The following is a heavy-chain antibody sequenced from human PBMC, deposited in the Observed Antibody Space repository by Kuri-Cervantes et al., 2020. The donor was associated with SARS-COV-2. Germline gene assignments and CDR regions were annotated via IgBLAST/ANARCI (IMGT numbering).Heavy chain of an antibody. CDR1: GFRFSNYN. J-gene: IGHJ4*02. D-gene: IGHD2-15*01. CDR3: TRDRGYCSGGGCYSTGFSFDY. Sequence: GGSLRLSCVASGFRFSNYNLNWVRQAPGKGLEWVSTISSGSDYIYYGDSVKGRFTISRDNAENSLYLQMNSLRVGDTAVYYCTRDRGYCSGGGCYSTGFSFDYWGQGALVTVSS. V-gene: IGHV3-21*01. CDR2: ISSGSDYI.